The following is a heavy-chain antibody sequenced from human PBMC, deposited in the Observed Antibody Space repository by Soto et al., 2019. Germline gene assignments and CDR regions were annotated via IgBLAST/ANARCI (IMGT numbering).Heavy chain of an antibody. V-gene: IGHV4-31*03. CDR3: ARGGGYVVRQGFYYFDY. Sequence: QVQLQESGPGLVKPSQTLSLTCTVSGGSISSGGYYWSWIRQHPGKGLEWIGYIYYSGSTYYNPSLKSRVTIAVDTSKNQFSLKLSSVTAADTAVYYCARGGGYVVRQGFYYFDYWGQGTLVTVSS. J-gene: IGHJ4*02. CDR1: GGSISSGGYY. D-gene: IGHD5-12*01. CDR2: IYYSGST.